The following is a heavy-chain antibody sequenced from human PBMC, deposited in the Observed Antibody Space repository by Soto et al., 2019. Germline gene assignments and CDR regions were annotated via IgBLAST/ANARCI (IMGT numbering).Heavy chain of an antibody. CDR2: ISLYSDGT. CDR1: GNTFTNFG. Sequence: QGQLVQSGVEVKKPGASVKVSCSASGNTFTNFGVTWVRQAPGQPLEWLGWISLYSDGTNYAQKFQGRVSMTTDTSTTTAYMELRSLRSDDTAVYYCARVVPGAEAWFGPWGQGTLVTVSS. D-gene: IGHD2-2*01. V-gene: IGHV1-18*01. CDR3: ARVVPGAEAWFGP. J-gene: IGHJ5*02.